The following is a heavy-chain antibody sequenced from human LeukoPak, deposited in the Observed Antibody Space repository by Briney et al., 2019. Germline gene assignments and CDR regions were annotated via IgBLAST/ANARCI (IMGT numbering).Heavy chain of an antibody. CDR1: GFTFSSYS. V-gene: IGHV3-21*04. D-gene: IGHD6-13*01. CDR3: AKFYSRASYFDY. Sequence: GGSLRLSCAASGFTFSSYSMNWVRQAPGKGLELVSSISSSSSYIYYAGSVKGRFTISRDNAKNSLYLQMNSLRAEDTAAYYCAKFYSRASYFDYWGQGTLVTVSS. J-gene: IGHJ4*02. CDR2: ISSSSSYI.